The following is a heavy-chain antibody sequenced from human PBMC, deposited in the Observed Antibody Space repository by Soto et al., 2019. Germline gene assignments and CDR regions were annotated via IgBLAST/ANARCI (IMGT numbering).Heavy chain of an antibody. CDR2: ISYDGSNK. D-gene: IGHD3-3*01. V-gene: IGHV3-30*03. CDR1: GFTFSSYG. Sequence: PGGSLRLSCAASGFTFSSYGMHWVRQAPGKGLEWVAVISYDGSNKYYADSVKGRFTISRDDSKSTLFLQMNSLRGEDTAVYYCATTLGGYWSGHHRTSPLRYWGQGTLVTVSS. CDR3: ATTLGGYWSGHHRTSPLRY. J-gene: IGHJ4*02.